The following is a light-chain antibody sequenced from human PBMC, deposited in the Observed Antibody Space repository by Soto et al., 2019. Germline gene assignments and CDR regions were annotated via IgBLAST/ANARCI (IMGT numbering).Light chain of an antibody. J-gene: IGKJ1*01. CDR3: QQYNSYSRT. V-gene: IGKV1-5*03. CDR1: QGISSS. CDR2: RAS. Sequence: DIQMTQSPSTLSASVGDRVTITCRASQGISSSLAWYPQKPGKAPKLLTYRASNVQSGVPSSFSVSGSGTEFTLTITSLQPDDFATYYCQQYNSYSRTFGQGTKVEIK.